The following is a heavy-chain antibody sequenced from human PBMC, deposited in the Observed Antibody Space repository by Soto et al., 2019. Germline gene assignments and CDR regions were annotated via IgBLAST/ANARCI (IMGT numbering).Heavy chain of an antibody. D-gene: IGHD5-12*01. J-gene: IGHJ6*02. CDR2: IGTAGDT. CDR1: GFTFSSYD. Sequence: GGSLRLSCAASGFTFSSYDMHWVRRATGKGLEWVSAIGTAGDTYYPGSVKGRFTISRENAKNSLYLQMNSLRAEDTAVYYCARDHGYEYYYGMDVWGQGTTVTVSS. CDR3: ARDHGYEYYYGMDV. V-gene: IGHV3-13*01.